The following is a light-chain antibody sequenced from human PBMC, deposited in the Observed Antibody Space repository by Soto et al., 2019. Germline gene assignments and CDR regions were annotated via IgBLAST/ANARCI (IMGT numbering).Light chain of an antibody. CDR2: AAS. J-gene: IGKJ4*01. CDR1: QGISSY. Sequence: AIRMTQSPSSLSASTGDRVTITCRASQGISSYLAWYQQKPGKAPKLLIYAASTLQSGVPSRFSGSGSRTDFTLTSSCLQSEDFATYYCQQYYSYPLTFGGGTKVEIK. V-gene: IGKV1-8*01. CDR3: QQYYSYPLT.